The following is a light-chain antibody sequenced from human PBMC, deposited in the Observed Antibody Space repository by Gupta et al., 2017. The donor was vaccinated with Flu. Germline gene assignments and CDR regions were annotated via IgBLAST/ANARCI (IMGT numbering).Light chain of an antibody. V-gene: IGLV4-69*01. Sequence: VKTTCTLSSGTSGNAIELHQQQPEKGPPYLMKVNGDGSYNTGDGIPARCSGSSSVADRYLIISSLQAEDEDDYYWQTWGTGIRVFGGGTKLTV. CDR2: VNGDGSY. CDR1: SGTSGNA. CDR3: QTWGTGIRV. J-gene: IGLJ2*01.